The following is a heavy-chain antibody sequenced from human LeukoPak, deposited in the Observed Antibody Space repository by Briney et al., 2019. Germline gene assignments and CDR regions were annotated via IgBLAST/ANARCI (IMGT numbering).Heavy chain of an antibody. J-gene: IGHJ6*02. CDR3: AKGLWDYYGSGIMYYTMDV. D-gene: IGHD3-10*01. CDR1: GFXFSNYV. Sequence: PGGALRLSCAASGFXFSNYVIGWVRQAPGKGLEWVSAICGSGGRTYYADSVKGRFTVSRDNSKNTLYMQMNSLRAEDTAVYYCAKGLWDYYGSGIMYYTMDVWGQGTTVTVSS. V-gene: IGHV3-23*01. CDR2: ICGSGGRT.